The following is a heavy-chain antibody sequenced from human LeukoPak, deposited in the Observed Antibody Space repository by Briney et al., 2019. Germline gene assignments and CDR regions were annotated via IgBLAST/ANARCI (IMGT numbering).Heavy chain of an antibody. J-gene: IGHJ4*02. Sequence: GGSLRLSCAASGFTFSGYSMNWVRQAPGKGLEWVSSISSSSSYIYYADSVKGRFTISRDNAKNSLYLQMNSLRAEDTAVYYCAKGAVVLTALSSFDYWGQGTLVTVSS. D-gene: IGHD2-15*01. CDR1: GFTFSGYS. V-gene: IGHV3-21*04. CDR3: AKGAVVLTALSSFDY. CDR2: ISSSSSYI.